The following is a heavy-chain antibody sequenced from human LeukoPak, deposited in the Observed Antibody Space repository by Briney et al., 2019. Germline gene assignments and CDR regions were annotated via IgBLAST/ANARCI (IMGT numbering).Heavy chain of an antibody. Sequence: SETLSLTCTVSGGSISSSSYYWGWIRQPPGKGLEWIGSIYYSGSTYYNPSLKSRVTISVDTSKNQFSLKLSSVTAADTAVYYCARVADVVVVAATDKGGFDPWGQGTLVIVSS. V-gene: IGHV4-39*07. D-gene: IGHD2-15*01. CDR3: ARVADVVVVAATDKGGFDP. CDR2: IYYSGST. J-gene: IGHJ5*02. CDR1: GGSISSSSYY.